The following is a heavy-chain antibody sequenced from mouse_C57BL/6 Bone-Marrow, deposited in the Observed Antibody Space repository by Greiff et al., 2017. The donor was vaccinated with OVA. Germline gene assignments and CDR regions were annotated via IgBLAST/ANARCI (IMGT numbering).Heavy chain of an antibody. Sequence: QVQLKQPGAELVKPGASVKLSCKASGYTFTSYWMHWVKQRPGRGLEWIGRIDPNSGGTKYNEKFKSKATLTVDKPSSTAYMQLSSLTSEDSAVYYCAREDYGYDEYFDVWGTGTTVTVSS. D-gene: IGHD2-2*01. CDR3: AREDYGYDEYFDV. CDR1: GYTFTSYW. CDR2: IDPNSGGT. V-gene: IGHV1-72*01. J-gene: IGHJ1*03.